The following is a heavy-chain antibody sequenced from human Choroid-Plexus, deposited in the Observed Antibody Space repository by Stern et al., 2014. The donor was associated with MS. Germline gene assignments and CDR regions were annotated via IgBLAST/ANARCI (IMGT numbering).Heavy chain of an antibody. CDR3: ARDQRGITIFGVVTDYYYLGMDV. D-gene: IGHD3-3*01. CDR2: INPNTGGT. CDR1: GYIFTGYY. Sequence: VQLVESGAEVKKLGASVKVSCKTSGYIFTGYYIHWVRQAPGQGLEWMAWINPNTGGTKYAQKFQSRVTMSRDTSISTAYVELSSLTSDDTAVYYCARDQRGITIFGVVTDYYYLGMDVWGQGTTVTVSS. V-gene: IGHV1-2*02. J-gene: IGHJ6*02.